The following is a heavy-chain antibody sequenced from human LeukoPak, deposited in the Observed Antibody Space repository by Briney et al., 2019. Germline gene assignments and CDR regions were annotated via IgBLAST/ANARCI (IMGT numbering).Heavy chain of an antibody. J-gene: IGHJ1*01. CDR2: IYPGDSDT. D-gene: IGHD2-2*01. CDR3: ARQAVPVAKYFQY. V-gene: IGHV5-51*01. Sequence: HGESLKISCKGSGYSFTSYWIGWVRQMPGKGLEWMGIIYPGDSDTRYSPSFQGQVTISADKSISTAYLQWSSLKASDTAIYYCARQAVPVAKYFQYWGQGTLVTVFS. CDR1: GYSFTSYW.